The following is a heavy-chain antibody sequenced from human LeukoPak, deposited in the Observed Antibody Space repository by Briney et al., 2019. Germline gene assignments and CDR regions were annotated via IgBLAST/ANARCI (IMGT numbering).Heavy chain of an antibody. CDR1: GFTFSSYA. J-gene: IGHJ3*02. D-gene: IGHD6-13*01. CDR3: AREAGAFDI. Sequence: PGRSLRLSCAASGFTFSSYAMHWVRQAPGKGLEWVAVISYDGSNKYYADSVKGRFTISRDNSKNTLYLQMNSLRAEDTAVYYCAREAGAFDIWGQGTMVTVSS. CDR2: ISYDGSNK. V-gene: IGHV3-30*04.